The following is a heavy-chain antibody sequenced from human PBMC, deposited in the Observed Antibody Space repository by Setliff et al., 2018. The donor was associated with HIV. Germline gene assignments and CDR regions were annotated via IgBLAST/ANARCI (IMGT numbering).Heavy chain of an antibody. CDR1: GASISSHNYY. Sequence: PSETLSLTCTVSGASISSHNYYWGWIRQSPGKGLEWIASIRSSGDTYYNPSLQSRVIISVDTSNNQISLKLTSVTAADTATYYCASRGIVVVTMSMPDEFFVHWGHGTLVTVSS. CDR3: ASRGIVVVTMSMPDEFFVH. CDR2: IRSSGDT. J-gene: IGHJ1*01. D-gene: IGHD2-21*02. V-gene: IGHV4-39*01.